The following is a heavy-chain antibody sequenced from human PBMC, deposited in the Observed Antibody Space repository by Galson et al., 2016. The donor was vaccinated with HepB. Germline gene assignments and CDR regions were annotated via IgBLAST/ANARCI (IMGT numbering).Heavy chain of an antibody. CDR2: IYHSGTA. CDR3: ARHVGVPGTRGFDY. J-gene: IGHJ4*02. V-gene: IGHV4-4*02. CDR1: GGSISSGNW. Sequence: TLSLTCAVSGGSISSGNWWSWVRQPPGKGLEWIGEIYHSGTANYNPSLEGRGTMSLDKSKNQITLKVTSVTAADTAVYYCARHVGVPGTRGFDYWGQGTLVTVSS. D-gene: IGHD2-2*01.